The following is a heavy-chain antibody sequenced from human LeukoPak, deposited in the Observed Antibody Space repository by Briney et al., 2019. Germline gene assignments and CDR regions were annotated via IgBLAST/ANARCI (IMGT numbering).Heavy chain of an antibody. V-gene: IGHV4-34*01. J-gene: IGHJ3*02. CDR2: INNSGGT. CDR3: ARRPDGFDI. Sequence: SETLSLTCGVYGGSLRGYHWSWLRQPPGKGLEWIGDINNSGGTNYNPSLKSRVTIPVDTSKNQFSLNLNFVTAADTDMYYCARRPDGFDIWGQGTMVTVSS. CDR1: GGSLRGYH.